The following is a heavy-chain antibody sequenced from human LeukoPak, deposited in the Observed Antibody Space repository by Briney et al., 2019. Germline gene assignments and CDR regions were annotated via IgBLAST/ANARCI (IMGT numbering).Heavy chain of an antibody. Sequence: GASVKVSCKASGVTFSSYAISWERQAPVQGLEWMGRIIPILGIANYAQKFQRRVTITADKSTSTAYMELSSLRSEDTAVYYCARSLVEMATIEKGSWFDPWGQGTLVTVSS. CDR3: ARSLVEMATIEKGSWFDP. V-gene: IGHV1-69*04. D-gene: IGHD5-24*01. J-gene: IGHJ5*02. CDR2: IIPILGIA. CDR1: GVTFSSYA.